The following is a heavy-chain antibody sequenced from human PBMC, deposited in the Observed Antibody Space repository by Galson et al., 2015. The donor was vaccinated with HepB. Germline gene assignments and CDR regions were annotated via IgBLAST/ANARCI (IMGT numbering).Heavy chain of an antibody. CDR3: ASGSGYVNY. D-gene: IGHD5-12*01. Sequence: SLRLSCAASGFTFSTYAMHWVRQAPGKGLEWVAVISYDGSNKYYADSVKGRFTISRDNSKNTLYLQMNSLRAEDTAVYYCASGSGYVNYWGQGTLVTVSS. CDR2: ISYDGSNK. J-gene: IGHJ4*02. V-gene: IGHV3-30*01. CDR1: GFTFSTYA.